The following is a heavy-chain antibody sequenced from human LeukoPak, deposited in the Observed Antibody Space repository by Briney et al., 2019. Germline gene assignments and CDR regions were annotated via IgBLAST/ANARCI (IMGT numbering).Heavy chain of an antibody. J-gene: IGHJ3*02. CDR3: ARGQIVGATFNAFDI. CDR1: GFTFSSYA. CDR2: ISYDGSNK. V-gene: IGHV3-30-3*01. D-gene: IGHD1-26*01. Sequence: GRSLRLSCAASGFTFSSYAMYWVRQAPGKGLEWVAVISYDGSNKYYADSVKGRFTISRDNSKNTLYLQMNSLRAEDTAVYYCARGQIVGATFNAFDIWGQGTMVTVSS.